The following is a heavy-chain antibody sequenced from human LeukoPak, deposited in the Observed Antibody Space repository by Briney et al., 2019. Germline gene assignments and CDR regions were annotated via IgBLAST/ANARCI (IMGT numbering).Heavy chain of an antibody. V-gene: IGHV3-48*03. CDR1: GFTFSSYE. D-gene: IGHD3-10*01. CDR2: IRSSGSTI. Sequence: GGSLRLFCAASGFTFSSYEMNWVRQAPGKGLEWVSYIRSSGSTIYYADSVKGRFTISRDNAKNSLYLQMNSLRAEDTADYYCARETTYYYGSRTYNWFDPWGQGTLVTVSS. CDR3: ARETTYYYGSRTYNWFDP. J-gene: IGHJ5*02.